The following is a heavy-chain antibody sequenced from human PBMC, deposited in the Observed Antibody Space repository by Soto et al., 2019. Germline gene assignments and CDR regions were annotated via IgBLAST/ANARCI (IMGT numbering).Heavy chain of an antibody. V-gene: IGHV1-3*01. CDR1: GYTFTSYA. CDR2: INDGNGNT. D-gene: IGHD2-15*01. CDR3: ARGPGGPDGPGDY. Sequence: QVQLVQSGAEVKKPGASVKVSCKASGYTFTSYAMQWVRQAPGQRLEWMGWINDGNGNTKYSQKFQGRVTITRDTSASTAYMELSSLRSEDTAVYYCARGPGGPDGPGDYWGQGTLVTVSS. J-gene: IGHJ4*02.